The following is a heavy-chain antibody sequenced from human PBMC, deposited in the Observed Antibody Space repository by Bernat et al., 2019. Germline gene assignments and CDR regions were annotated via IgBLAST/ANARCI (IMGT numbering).Heavy chain of an antibody. J-gene: IGHJ4*02. CDR3: AKDPDYGDFDGFDY. CDR2: ISGSGGST. D-gene: IGHD4-17*01. CDR1: GFTFSSYA. V-gene: IGHV3-23*01. Sequence: EVQLLESGGGLVQPGGSLRLSCAASGFTFSSYAISWVRQAPGKGLEWVSAISGSGGSTYYADSVKGRFTISRDKSKNTLYLQRNSLRAEDTAVYYCAKDPDYGDFDGFDYWGQGTLVTVSS.